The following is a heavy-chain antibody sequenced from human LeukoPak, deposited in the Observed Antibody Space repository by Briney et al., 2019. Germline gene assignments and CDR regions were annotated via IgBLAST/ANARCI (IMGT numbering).Heavy chain of an antibody. J-gene: IGHJ4*02. Sequence: APVKVSCKASGYTFTNYAINWVRQAPGQGLEWMGWINTNTGNPTYAQGFTGRLVFSLDTSARTAYLQISSLEAEDTAVYHCARGQGYCSDSNCYFDYWGQGTLVTVSS. D-gene: IGHD2-15*01. V-gene: IGHV7-4-1*02. CDR3: ARGQGYCSDSNCYFDY. CDR2: INTNTGNP. CDR1: GYTFTNYA.